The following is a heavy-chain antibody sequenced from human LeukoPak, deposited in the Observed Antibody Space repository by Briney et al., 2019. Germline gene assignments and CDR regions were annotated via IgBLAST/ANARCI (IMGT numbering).Heavy chain of an antibody. CDR3: ARLRNYYHYMDV. Sequence: PSETLSLTCTVSAGSISSSTYYWGWIRQPPGKGLEWIGSIYYSGSTYYNPSLKSRVTISVDTSKKQFSLKLSSVTAADTAVYYCARLRNYYHYMDVWGKGTTVTVSS. CDR1: AGSISSSTYY. V-gene: IGHV4-39*01. CDR2: IYYSGST. J-gene: IGHJ6*03.